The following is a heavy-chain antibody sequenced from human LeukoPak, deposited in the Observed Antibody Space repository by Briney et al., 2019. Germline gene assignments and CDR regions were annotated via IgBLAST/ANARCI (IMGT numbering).Heavy chain of an antibody. D-gene: IGHD3-22*01. CDR2: IIPIFGTA. CDR3: ARDKYYYDSSGYYPLDDY. V-gene: IGHV1-69*05. J-gene: IGHJ4*02. Sequence: SVKVSCKASGGTFSSYAISWVRQAPGQGLEWMGRIIPIFGTANYAQKFQGRVTITTDESTSTAYMELSSLRYEDTAVYYCARDKYYYDSSGYYPLDDYWGQGTLVTVSS. CDR1: GGTFSSYA.